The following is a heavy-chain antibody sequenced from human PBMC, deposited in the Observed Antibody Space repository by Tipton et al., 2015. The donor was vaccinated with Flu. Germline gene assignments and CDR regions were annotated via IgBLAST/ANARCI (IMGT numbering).Heavy chain of an antibody. CDR1: GGTFSSYA. CDR3: ASGDQVVVAYLDY. Sequence: QMQLVQSGAEVKKPGSTVKVSCKASGGTFSSYAISWVRQAPGQGLEWMGRIIPILGIANYAQKFQGRVTITADKSTSTAYMELSSLRSEDTAVYYCASGDQVVVAYLDYWGQGTLVTVSS. V-gene: IGHV1-69*09. D-gene: IGHD3-22*01. J-gene: IGHJ4*02. CDR2: IIPILGIA.